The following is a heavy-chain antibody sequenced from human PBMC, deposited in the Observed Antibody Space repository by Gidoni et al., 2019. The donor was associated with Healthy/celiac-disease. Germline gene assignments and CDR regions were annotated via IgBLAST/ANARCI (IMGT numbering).Heavy chain of an antibody. V-gene: IGHV1-24*01. D-gene: IGHD3-22*01. CDR2: FDPEDGET. CDR3: ATVNGKMVIPRGAFDI. Sequence: QVQLVQSGAEVKKPGASVKVSCKVSGYTLTELSMHWVRQAPVKGLEWMGGFDPEDGETIYAQKFQGRVTMTEDTSTDTAYMELSSLRSEDTAVYYCATVNGKMVIPRGAFDIWGQGTMVTVSS. J-gene: IGHJ3*02. CDR1: GYTLTELS.